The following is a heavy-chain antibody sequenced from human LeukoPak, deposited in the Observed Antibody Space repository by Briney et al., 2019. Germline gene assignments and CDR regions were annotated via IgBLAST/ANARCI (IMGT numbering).Heavy chain of an antibody. D-gene: IGHD2-15*01. V-gene: IGHV3-30*18. CDR1: GFTFSNFG. Sequence: GRSLRLSCAASGFTFSNFGMHWVRQTPGKGLECVAVISYDGSNTYYAGSVKGRFTISRDNSKSTLSLQLSSLGVEDTAVYYCAKERCSGSACYIFDSWGQGTLVIVSA. CDR2: ISYDGSNT. J-gene: IGHJ4*02. CDR3: AKERCSGSACYIFDS.